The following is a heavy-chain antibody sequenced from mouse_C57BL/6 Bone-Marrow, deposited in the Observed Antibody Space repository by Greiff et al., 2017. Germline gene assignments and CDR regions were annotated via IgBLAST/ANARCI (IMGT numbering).Heavy chain of an antibody. CDR3: AREGGTVVATDY. J-gene: IGHJ2*01. CDR1: GYTFTSYW. D-gene: IGHD1-1*01. CDR2: IHPNSGST. Sequence: QVQLQQPGAELVKPGASVTLSCKASGYTFTSYWMHWVKQRPGQGLEWIGMIHPNSGSTNYNEKFKSKATLTVDKSSSTAYMQLSSLTSEDSAVYYCAREGGTVVATDYWGQGTTLTVSS. V-gene: IGHV1-64*01.